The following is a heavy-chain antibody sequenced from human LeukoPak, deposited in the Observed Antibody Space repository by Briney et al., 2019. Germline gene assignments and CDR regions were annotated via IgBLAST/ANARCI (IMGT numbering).Heavy chain of an antibody. D-gene: IGHD3-10*01. CDR2: ISTYNCNT. CDR1: GYTFTNFG. Sequence: ASVKVSCKTSGYTFTNFGISWVRQAPGQGLEWMGWISTYNCNTDYSQNLQGRVSMTTDASTTTAYMELRSLRSDDTAVYYCARHGNYYGSGHYFDNWGQGTLVTVSS. CDR3: ARHGNYYGSGHYFDN. V-gene: IGHV1-18*01. J-gene: IGHJ4*02.